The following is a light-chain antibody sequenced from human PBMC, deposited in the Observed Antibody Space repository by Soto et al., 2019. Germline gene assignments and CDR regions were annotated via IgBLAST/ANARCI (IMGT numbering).Light chain of an antibody. J-gene: IGKJ2*01. Sequence: DIVMTQSPDSLAVSLGERATINCKSSQSVLYNSNNKNYLAWYQQKPGQPPKLLIYWASTRESVVPDRFSGSGSGTDFTLTISSLQAEDVAVYYCQQYYSTPMYTFGQGTKLEI. CDR3: QQYYSTPMYT. V-gene: IGKV4-1*01. CDR2: WAS. CDR1: QSVLYNSNNKNY.